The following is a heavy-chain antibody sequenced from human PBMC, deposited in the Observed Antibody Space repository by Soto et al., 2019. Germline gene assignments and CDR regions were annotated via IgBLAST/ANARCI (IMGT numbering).Heavy chain of an antibody. CDR2: ISSSSSYT. D-gene: IGHD1-26*01. CDR1: GFTFSDYY. CDR3: ARVPLPEWELSYYFDY. Sequence: PGGSLRLSCAASGFTFSDYYMSWIRQAPGKGLEWVSYISSSSSYTNYADSVKGRFTISRDNAKNSLYLQMNSLRAEDTAVYYCARVPLPEWELSYYFDYWGQGTLVTVSS. V-gene: IGHV3-11*05. J-gene: IGHJ4*02.